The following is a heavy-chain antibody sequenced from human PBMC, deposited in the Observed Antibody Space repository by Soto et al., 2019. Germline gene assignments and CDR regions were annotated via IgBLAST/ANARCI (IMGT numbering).Heavy chain of an antibody. CDR1: GYTFTSYD. CDR2: MNPNSGNT. CDR3: ARQGITMIVEDAFDI. Sequence: QVQLVQTGGAVKKPGASVKVSCKTSGYTFTSYDINWVGQATGQELEWMGWMNPNSGNTGYAQKFQGRVTMTRNTSISTAYIELSSLRSEDTAVYYCARQGITMIVEDAFDIWGQGTMVTVSS. J-gene: IGHJ3*02. D-gene: IGHD3-22*01. V-gene: IGHV1-8*01.